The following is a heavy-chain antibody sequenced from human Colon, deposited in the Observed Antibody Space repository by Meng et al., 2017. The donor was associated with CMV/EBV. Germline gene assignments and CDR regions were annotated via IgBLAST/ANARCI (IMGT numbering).Heavy chain of an antibody. CDR3: ARAPYNWNDEGWFDP. CDR1: GYTFTGYY. D-gene: IGHD1-20*01. J-gene: IGHJ5*02. V-gene: IGHV1-2*02. CDR2: INPNSGGT. Sequence: VELVQSAAEVKKPGASVKVSCKASGYTFTGYYMHWVRQAPGQGLEWMGWINPNSGGTNYAQKFQGRVTMTRDTSISTAYMELSRLRSDDTAVYYCARAPYNWNDEGWFDPWGQGTLVTVSS.